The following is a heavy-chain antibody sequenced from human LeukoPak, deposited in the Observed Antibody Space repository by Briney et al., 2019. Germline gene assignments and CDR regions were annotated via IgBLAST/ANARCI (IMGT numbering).Heavy chain of an antibody. Sequence: GGSLRLSCAASGFTFSSYSMDWVRQAPGKGLEWVSYISSSSTIYYADSVKGRFTISRDNAKNSLYLQMNSLRDEDTAVYYCARVVQIPGYYYGMDVWGQGTTVTVSS. V-gene: IGHV3-48*02. J-gene: IGHJ6*02. D-gene: IGHD1-26*01. CDR3: ARVVQIPGYYYGMDV. CDR2: ISSSSTI. CDR1: GFTFSSYS.